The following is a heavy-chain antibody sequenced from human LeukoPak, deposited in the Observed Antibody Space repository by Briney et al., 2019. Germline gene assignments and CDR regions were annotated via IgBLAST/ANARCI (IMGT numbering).Heavy chain of an antibody. CDR1: GFTSSSYA. J-gene: IGHJ6*03. CDR3: AKGSRLWFGEALGYNYYYYMDV. V-gene: IGHV3-23*01. D-gene: IGHD3-10*01. CDR2: ICGNGGST. Sequence: GGSLRLSCAASGFTSSSYAMSGVRQAPGKGEGWVSAICGNGGSTYYPPSEKGRFTITRDNSKNTLYLQMNSLRAEDTAVYYCAKGSRLWFGEALGYNYYYYMDVWGKGTTVTVSS.